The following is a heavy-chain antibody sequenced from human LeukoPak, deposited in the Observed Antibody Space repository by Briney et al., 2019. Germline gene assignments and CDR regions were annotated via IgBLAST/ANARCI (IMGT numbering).Heavy chain of an antibody. D-gene: IGHD5-24*01. CDR2: IWYDGSNK. J-gene: IGHJ4*02. CDR1: GFTFSSYG. CDR3: AKDLRDGYNLNYYFDY. Sequence: PGGSLRLSCAASGFTFSSYGMHRVRQAPGKGLEWVAVIWYDGSNKYYADSVKGRFTISRDNSKNTLYLQMNSLRAEDTAVYYCAKDLRDGYNLNYYFDYWGQGTLVTVSS. V-gene: IGHV3-33*06.